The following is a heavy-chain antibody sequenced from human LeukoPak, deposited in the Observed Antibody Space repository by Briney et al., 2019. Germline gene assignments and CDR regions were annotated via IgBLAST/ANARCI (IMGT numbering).Heavy chain of an antibody. Sequence: GASVKVSCKASGGTFSSHAISWVRQAPGQGLEWMGGIIPIFGTANYAQKFQGRVTITADESTSTAYMDLSSLRSEDTAVYYCARGVSTGYCSSTSCFSFDYWGQGTLVTVSS. V-gene: IGHV1-69*13. CDR3: ARGVSTGYCSSTSCFSFDY. J-gene: IGHJ4*02. CDR1: GGTFSSHA. CDR2: IIPIFGTA. D-gene: IGHD2-2*01.